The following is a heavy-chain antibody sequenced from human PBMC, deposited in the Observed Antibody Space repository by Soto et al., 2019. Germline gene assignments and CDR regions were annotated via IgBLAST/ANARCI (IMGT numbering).Heavy chain of an antibody. D-gene: IGHD3-3*01. J-gene: IGHJ3*02. CDR2: VFYSGSH. CDR3: ARLGYDFWKAFDI. Sequence: QVQLQASGPRLVRPSETLSLTCSVSGGSIRSHFWTWLRQPPGKELEWIGHVFYSGSHAYHPSLRCRVSMSVETSQNQFSLSLTSVTAADTAVYYCARLGYDFWKAFDIWGQGTIVTVSS. CDR1: GGSIRSHF. V-gene: IGHV4-59*11.